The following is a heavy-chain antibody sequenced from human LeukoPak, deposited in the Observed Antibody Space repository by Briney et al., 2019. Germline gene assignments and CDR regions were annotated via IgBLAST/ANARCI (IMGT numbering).Heavy chain of an antibody. CDR3: ARDLSGGFWVD. Sequence: SETLSLTCTVSGGSISSYYWSWIRQPPGKGLEWIGYIYYSGSTNYNPSLKSRVTISVDTSKNQFSLKLSSVTAADTAVYYRARDLSGGFWVDWGHGTLVIVSS. CDR2: IYYSGST. V-gene: IGHV4-59*01. J-gene: IGHJ4*01. CDR1: GGSISSYY. D-gene: IGHD1-26*01.